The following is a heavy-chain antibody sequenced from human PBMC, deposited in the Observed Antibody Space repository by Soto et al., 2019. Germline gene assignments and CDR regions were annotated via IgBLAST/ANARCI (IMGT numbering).Heavy chain of an antibody. V-gene: IGHV1-46*01. Sequence: GASVKVSCKASGYTFTSYYMHWVRQAPGQGLEWMGIINPSGGSTSYAQKFQGRVTMTRDTSTSTVYMELSGLRSEDTAVYYCAREGRVDIVATKTLHYWGQGTLVTVSS. J-gene: IGHJ4*02. CDR1: GYTFTSYY. CDR3: AREGRVDIVATKTLHY. D-gene: IGHD5-12*01. CDR2: INPSGGST.